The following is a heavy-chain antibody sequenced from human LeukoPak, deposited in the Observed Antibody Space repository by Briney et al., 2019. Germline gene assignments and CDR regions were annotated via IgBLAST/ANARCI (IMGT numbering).Heavy chain of an antibody. V-gene: IGHV3-53*01. CDR2: IYSGGST. D-gene: IGHD2-21*02. J-gene: IGHJ6*02. CDR1: GFTVSSNC. CDR3: ARDLRAYCGGDCYYYYGMDV. Sequence: GGSLRLSCAASGFTVSSNCMSWVRQAPGKGLEWVSVIYSGGSTYYADSVKGRFTISRDNSKNTLYLQMNSLRAEDTAVYYCARDLRAYCGGDCYYYYGMDVWGQGTTVTVSS.